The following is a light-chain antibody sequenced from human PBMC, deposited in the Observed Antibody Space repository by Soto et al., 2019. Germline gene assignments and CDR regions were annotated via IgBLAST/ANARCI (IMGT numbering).Light chain of an antibody. J-gene: IGKJ5*01. Sequence: IQMTQSPSSLSASVGDRVTITCRASQSISTFLNWYQQKPGKAPNLLIHAASGLQSGVPSRFSGSGSGTDFTLTISSLQPEDFATYYCQQSYRTPITFGQGTRLEIK. CDR2: AAS. CDR3: QQSYRTPIT. V-gene: IGKV1-39*01. CDR1: QSISTF.